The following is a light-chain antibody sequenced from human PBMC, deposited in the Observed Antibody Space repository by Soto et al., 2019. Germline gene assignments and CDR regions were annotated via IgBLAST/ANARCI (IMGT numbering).Light chain of an antibody. V-gene: IGKV3-11*01. CDR3: QQRNVWPPIT. J-gene: IGKJ5*01. CDR2: DST. CDR1: QSIHTS. Sequence: VLTQSPATLSLSPGERATLSCRASQSIHTSLAWYQQKPGQPPRLVVYDSTLRANGVPDRFGGSRSGTEFTLTIKNLETEDFAVYYFQQRNVWPPITFGQGTRLEI.